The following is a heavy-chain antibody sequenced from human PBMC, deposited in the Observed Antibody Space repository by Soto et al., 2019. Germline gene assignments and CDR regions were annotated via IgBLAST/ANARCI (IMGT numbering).Heavy chain of an antibody. V-gene: IGHV4-31*03. J-gene: IGHJ4*02. CDR3: ARGGYSYGPGHDY. CDR1: GGSISSGGYY. CDR2: IYYSGST. D-gene: IGHD5-18*01. Sequence: PSETLSLTCTVSGGSISSGGYYWSWIRQHPGKGLEWIGYIYYSGSTYYNPSLKSRVTISVDTSKNQFSLKLSSVTAADTAVYYCARGGYSYGPGHDYWGQGTLVTVSS.